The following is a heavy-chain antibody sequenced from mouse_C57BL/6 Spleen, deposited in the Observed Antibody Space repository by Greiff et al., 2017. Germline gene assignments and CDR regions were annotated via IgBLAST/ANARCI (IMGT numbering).Heavy chain of an antibody. Sequence: EVQLVESGPELVKPGASVKMSCKASGYTFTDYYMHWVKQSHGKSLEWIGDINPSNGGTSYNQKFKGKATLTVHKSSSTAYMALRSLTSEDAAVYYCARGLGRGAYWGKGTLVTVSA. D-gene: IGHD4-1*01. V-gene: IGHV1-22*01. CDR1: GYTFTDYY. J-gene: IGHJ3*01. CDR2: INPSNGGT. CDR3: ARGLGRGAY.